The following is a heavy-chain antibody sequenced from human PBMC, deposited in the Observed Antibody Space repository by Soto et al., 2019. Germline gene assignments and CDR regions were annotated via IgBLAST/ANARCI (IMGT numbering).Heavy chain of an antibody. CDR1: GFTFDDYA. V-gene: IGHV3-9*01. CDR3: AKDFGSSGN. J-gene: IGHJ4*02. CDR2: ISWNSGSI. D-gene: IGHD3-22*01. Sequence: EVQLVESGGGLVQPGRSLRLSCAASGFTFDDYAMHWVRQAPGKGLEWVSGISWNSGSIGYADSVKGRFTISRDNAKNSLYLQMNSLRAEDTALYYCAKDFGSSGNWGQGTLVTVSS.